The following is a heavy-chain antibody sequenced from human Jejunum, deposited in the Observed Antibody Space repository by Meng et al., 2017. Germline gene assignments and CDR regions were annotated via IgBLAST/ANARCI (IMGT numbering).Heavy chain of an antibody. CDR3: NTGLSITNFHGLDV. J-gene: IGHJ6*02. CDR1: GFTFSNVW. CDR2: IKSKIDGGTT. D-gene: IGHD3-3*01. V-gene: IGHV3-15*01. Sequence: GGSLRLSCVVSGFTFSNVWLAWVRQAPGKGLEWLCRIKSKIDGGTTEYAAPAKGRFTISRDDSKNTLYLQLSSLKTEDTAVYYCNTGLSITNFHGLDVWGQGTTVTVSS.